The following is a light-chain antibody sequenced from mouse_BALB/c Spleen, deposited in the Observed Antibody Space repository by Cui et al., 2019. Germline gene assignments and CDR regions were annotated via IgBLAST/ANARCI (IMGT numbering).Light chain of an antibody. Sequence: DIKMTQSPSSMYASLGERVTITCTASQDINSYLSWFQQKPGKSPKTLIYRANRLVDGVPSRFSGSGSGQDYSLTISSLEYEDMGIYYCLQYDEFPFTFGSGTKLEIK. V-gene: IGKV14-111*01. CDR3: LQYDEFPFT. J-gene: IGKJ4*01. CDR2: RAN. CDR1: QDINSY.